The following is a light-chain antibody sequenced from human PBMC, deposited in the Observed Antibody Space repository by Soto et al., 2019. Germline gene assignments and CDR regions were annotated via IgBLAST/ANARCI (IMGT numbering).Light chain of an antibody. V-gene: IGKV3-20*01. J-gene: IGKJ2*01. CDR2: STS. CDR1: QSVSSTY. Sequence: EIVLTQSPGTLSLSPGERATLSCRASQSVSSTYLAWYQQRPGQAPRLLIYSTSSRATGIPDRFSGSGSGTDFTLIISRLEPEDFAVYYCQQYGGSPRYTFGQGTKLEIK. CDR3: QQYGGSPRYT.